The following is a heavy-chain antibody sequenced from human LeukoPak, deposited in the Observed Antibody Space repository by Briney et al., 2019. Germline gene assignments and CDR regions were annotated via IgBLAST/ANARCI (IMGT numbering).Heavy chain of an antibody. V-gene: IGHV3-23*01. CDR3: AKNGDRGAYCTGGTCYPYFYYYMDV. CDR1: GFTFSSYG. CDR2: ISGSGGST. J-gene: IGHJ6*03. D-gene: IGHD2-15*01. Sequence: GGSLRLSCAASGFTFSSYGMSWVRQAPGKGLEWVSAISGSGGSTYYADSVRGRFTISRDNSKNTLYLQMNSLRAEDTAVYYCAKNGDRGAYCTGGTCYPYFYYYMDVWGKGTTVTI.